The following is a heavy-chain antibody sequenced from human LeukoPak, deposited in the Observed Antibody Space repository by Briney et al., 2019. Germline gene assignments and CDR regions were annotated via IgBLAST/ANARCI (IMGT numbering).Heavy chain of an antibody. V-gene: IGHV4-59*01. CDR3: ARGHYGSGSYYMDV. Sequence: PSETLSLTCTVSGGSISSYYWSWIRLPPGKGLEWIGYIYYTGSTNNNPSLNSRGTISVDTPKNQFSLKLSSVTAADTAVYYCARGHYGSGSYYMDVWGKGTTVTVSS. CDR2: IYYTGST. CDR1: GGSISSYY. D-gene: IGHD3-10*01. J-gene: IGHJ6*04.